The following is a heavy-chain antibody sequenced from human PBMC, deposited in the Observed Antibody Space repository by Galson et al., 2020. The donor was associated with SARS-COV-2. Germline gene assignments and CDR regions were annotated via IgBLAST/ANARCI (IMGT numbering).Heavy chain of an antibody. V-gene: IGHV3-48*01. J-gene: IGHJ5*02. CDR2: ISSSSSTI. D-gene: IGHD2-2*02. CDR1: GFTFSSYS. Sequence: GGSLRLSCAASGFTFSSYSMNWVRQAPGKGLEWVSYISSSSSTIYYADSVKGRFTISRDNAKNSLYLQMNSLRAEDTAVYYCARDSCSSTSCHTTNWFDPWGQGTLVTVSS. CDR3: ARDSCSSTSCHTTNWFDP.